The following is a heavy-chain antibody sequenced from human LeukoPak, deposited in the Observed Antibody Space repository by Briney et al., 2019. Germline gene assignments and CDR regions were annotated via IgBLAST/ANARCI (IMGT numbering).Heavy chain of an antibody. V-gene: IGHV4-39*01. J-gene: IGHJ4*02. CDR2: IYYSGTT. CDR3: ARLNYYTLSGYYFDY. D-gene: IGHD3-22*01. CDR1: GGSIRSRTYY. Sequence: SETLSLTCTVSGGSIRSRTYYWGWLRQPPGKGLEWVASIYYSGTTYYNPSLKSRASISVDTSKNQLSLKLSSVTAADTAVYYCARLNYYTLSGYYFDYWGQGTLVTVSS.